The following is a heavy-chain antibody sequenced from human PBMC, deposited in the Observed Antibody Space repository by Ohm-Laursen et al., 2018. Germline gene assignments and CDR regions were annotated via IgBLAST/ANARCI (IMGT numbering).Heavy chain of an antibody. J-gene: IGHJ4*02. CDR3: VRHDSTGYYYY. Sequence: GSLRLSCAASGFTFGSYWMGWVRQAPGKGLEWVANIQEDGSDKYYLDSVKGRFTISRDNAKNSLYLQMNSLGAEDTAVYYCVRHDSTGYYYYWGQGTLVTVSS. D-gene: IGHD3-22*01. CDR1: GFTFGSYW. V-gene: IGHV3-7*01. CDR2: IQEDGSDK.